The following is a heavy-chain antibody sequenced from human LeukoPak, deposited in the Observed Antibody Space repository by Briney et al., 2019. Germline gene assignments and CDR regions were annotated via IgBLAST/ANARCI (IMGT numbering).Heavy chain of an antibody. CDR1: GGTSSSYA. CDR2: IIPIFGTA. J-gene: IGHJ6*03. V-gene: IGHV1-69*05. Sequence: GASVKVSCKASGGTSSSYAISWVRQAPRQGLEWMGGIIPIFGTANYAQKFQGRVTITTDESTSTAYMELSSLRSEDTAVYYCARDRIAARGVDYYYMDVWGKGTTVTVSS. CDR3: ARDRIAARGVDYYYMDV. D-gene: IGHD6-6*01.